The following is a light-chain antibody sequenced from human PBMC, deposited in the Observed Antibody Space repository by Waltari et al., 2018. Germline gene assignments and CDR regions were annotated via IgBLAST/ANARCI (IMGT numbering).Light chain of an antibody. V-gene: IGLV5-45*02. CDR2: YKSDSDK. Sequence: QAVLTQPSSLSASPGASASLTCPLRSGINVGSYRIYWYQQKPGSPPQYLLNYKSDSDKEQGSGVPSRFSGSKDASANAGILVISGLQSEDEADYYCMIWHSRAYVFGTGTKVSVL. CDR1: SGINVGSYR. J-gene: IGLJ1*01. CDR3: MIWHSRAYV.